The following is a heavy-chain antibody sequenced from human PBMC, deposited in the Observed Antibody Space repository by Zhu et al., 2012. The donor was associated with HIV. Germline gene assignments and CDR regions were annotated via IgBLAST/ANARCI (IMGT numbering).Heavy chain of an antibody. J-gene: IGHJ2*01. D-gene: IGHD1/OR15-1a*01. V-gene: IGHV4-59*11. CDR2: VYDSGTT. Sequence: QVQLQESGPGLLKPSETLSLTCTVSGDSISSHYWTWIRQPPGKGLEWIGNVYDSGTTKYNPSLKSRVTISRDTSRNRFSLKLTSVTSADMAVNYCARYVEQQLARDGSGIEDSWYFDLWGRGTLVTVSS. CDR1: GDSISSHY. CDR3: ARYVEQQLARDGSGIEDSWYFDL.